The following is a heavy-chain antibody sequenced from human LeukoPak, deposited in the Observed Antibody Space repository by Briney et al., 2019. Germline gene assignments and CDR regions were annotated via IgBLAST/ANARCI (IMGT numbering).Heavy chain of an antibody. D-gene: IGHD2/OR15-2a*01. CDR3: ARGDAPFPFDH. J-gene: IGHJ4*02. CDR1: GGSFSGYH. V-gene: IGHV4-34*01. CDR2: INHSGSS. Sequence: SSETLSLKCAVYGGSFSGYHWSWIRQPPGKGLEWIGEINHSGSSNYNPSLKSRVTISVDTSKNQFSLKLSSVTAADTAVYYCARGDAPFPFDHWGQGTLVTVSP.